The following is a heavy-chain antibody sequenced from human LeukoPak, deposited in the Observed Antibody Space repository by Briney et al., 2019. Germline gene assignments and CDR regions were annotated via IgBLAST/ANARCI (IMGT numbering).Heavy chain of an antibody. Sequence: GGSLRLSCATSGFTFSSYWMTWVRQAPGTGLEWVANIKEDGSRQHYIDSVKGRFTISRDNAKNSLYLQMNSLRVEDTAVYYCARVGFDWSYWYFDLWGRGTLVTVS. CDR2: IKEDGSRQ. CDR3: ARVGFDWSYWYFDL. CDR1: GFTFSSYW. J-gene: IGHJ2*01. D-gene: IGHD3-9*01. V-gene: IGHV3-7*04.